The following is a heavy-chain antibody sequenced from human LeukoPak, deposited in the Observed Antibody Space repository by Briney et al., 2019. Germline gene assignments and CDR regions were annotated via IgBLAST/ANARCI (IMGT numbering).Heavy chain of an antibody. CDR3: AKDLDFYGSGSWYSYYGMDV. Sequence: GGSLRLSCAASGFTFSSYAMSWVRQAPGKGLEWVSAISGSGGSTYYADSVKGRFTISRDNSKNTLYLQMNSLRAEDTAVYYCAKDLDFYGSGSWYSYYGMDVWGQGTTVTVSS. CDR1: GFTFSSYA. CDR2: ISGSGGST. D-gene: IGHD3-10*01. V-gene: IGHV3-23*01. J-gene: IGHJ6*02.